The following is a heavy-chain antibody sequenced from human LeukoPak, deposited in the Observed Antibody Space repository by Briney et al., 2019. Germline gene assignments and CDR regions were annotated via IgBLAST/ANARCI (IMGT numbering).Heavy chain of an antibody. CDR1: GYTFTGHY. D-gene: IGHD2-21*01. J-gene: IGHJ5*02. CDR3: ARDVVGGGTAWFDP. V-gene: IGHV1-2*02. Sequence: GASVKVSCKASGYTFTGHYMRWVRQAPGQGLEWMGWINPNTDGTNYAQKFQGRVTMTRDTSISTAYMELSGLTSDDTAVYYCARDVVGGGTAWFDPWGQGTLVTVSS. CDR2: INPNTDGT.